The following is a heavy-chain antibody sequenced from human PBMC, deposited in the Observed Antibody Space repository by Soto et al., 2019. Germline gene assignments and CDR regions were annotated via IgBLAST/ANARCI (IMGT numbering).Heavy chain of an antibody. CDR2: VSSRGSTI. CDR3: ALDPSVAVAGIDAFDI. Sequence: PGGSLRLSCAASGFTLSDYYMSWIRHAPGKGLEWVSYVSSRGSTIYYADSVKGRFTIFRVNAKNSLYLQMNSLRAEDTAVYYCALDPSVAVAGIDAFDIWGQGTMVTVSS. CDR1: GFTLSDYY. V-gene: IGHV3-11*01. D-gene: IGHD6-19*01. J-gene: IGHJ3*02.